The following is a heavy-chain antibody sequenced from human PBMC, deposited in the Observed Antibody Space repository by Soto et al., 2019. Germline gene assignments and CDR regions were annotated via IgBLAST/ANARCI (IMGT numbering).Heavy chain of an antibody. Sequence: ASGKVSCKASGYTFTRYYIHWVRQAPGQGLEWMGIINPSAGSTTYVQKLQGRVTMTRDTSTNTVYMELSSLRSDDTAVYYCARDNGDYHFDSWGQGTLVTVSS. CDR3: ARDNGDYHFDS. D-gene: IGHD4-17*01. CDR1: GYTFTRYY. CDR2: INPSAGST. J-gene: IGHJ4*02. V-gene: IGHV1-46*03.